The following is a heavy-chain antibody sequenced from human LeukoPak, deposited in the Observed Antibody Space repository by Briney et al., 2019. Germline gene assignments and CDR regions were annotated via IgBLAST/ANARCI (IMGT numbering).Heavy chain of an antibody. Sequence: PGGSLRLSCAASGFTFSSYSMNWVRQAPGKGLEWVSYISSSSSAIYYADSVKGRFTISRGNARNSLYLQMNSLRAEDTAVYYCAREGYSGSYFYSYYFDYWGQGTLVTVSS. CDR3: AREGYSGSYFYSYYFDY. CDR1: GFTFSSYS. D-gene: IGHD1-26*01. V-gene: IGHV3-48*04. J-gene: IGHJ4*02. CDR2: ISSSSSAI.